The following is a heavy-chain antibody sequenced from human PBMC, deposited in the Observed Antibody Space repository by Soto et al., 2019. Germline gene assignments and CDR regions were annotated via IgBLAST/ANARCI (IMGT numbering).Heavy chain of an antibody. CDR2: IYYSGST. CDR3: ARDRNGDYGYYYYGMDV. D-gene: IGHD4-17*01. V-gene: IGHV4-31*03. CDR1: GGSISSGGYY. Sequence: QVQLQESGPGLVKPSQTLSLTCTVSGGSISSGGYYWSWIRQQPGKGLEWIGYIYYSGSTYYNPSLKSRVTISVDTSKNQFSLKLSSVTAADTAVYYCARDRNGDYGYYYYGMDVWGQGTTVTVSS. J-gene: IGHJ6*02.